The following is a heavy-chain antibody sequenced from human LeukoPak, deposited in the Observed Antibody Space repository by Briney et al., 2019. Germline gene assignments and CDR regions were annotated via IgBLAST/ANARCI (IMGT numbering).Heavy chain of an antibody. J-gene: IGHJ4*02. CDR2: ISYDGSNK. D-gene: IGHD3-22*01. CDR1: GFTFSSYG. Sequence: GRSLRLSCAASGFTFSSYGMHWVRQAPGKGLEWVAVISYDGSNKYYADSVKGRFTISRDNSKNTLYLQMNSLRAEDTAVYYCARALADYYDSSGDYYFDYWGQGTLVTVSS. V-gene: IGHV3-30*03. CDR3: ARALADYYDSSGDYYFDY.